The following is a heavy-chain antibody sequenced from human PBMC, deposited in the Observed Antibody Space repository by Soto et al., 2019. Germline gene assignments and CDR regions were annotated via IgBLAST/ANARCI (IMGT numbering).Heavy chain of an antibody. V-gene: IGHV3-74*01. Sequence: GGSLRLSCAASGFTVSNYWMNWVRQAPGKGLVWVSHIKNDGTTSYADSVEGRFTVSRDDAKNSFYLQMNSLRADDTAVYYCAKDRGEEGLKCLAWFGGMDVWGHGTTVTASS. D-gene: IGHD3-3*01. CDR2: IKNDGTT. J-gene: IGHJ6*02. CDR1: GFTVSNYW. CDR3: AKDRGEEGLKCLAWFGGMDV.